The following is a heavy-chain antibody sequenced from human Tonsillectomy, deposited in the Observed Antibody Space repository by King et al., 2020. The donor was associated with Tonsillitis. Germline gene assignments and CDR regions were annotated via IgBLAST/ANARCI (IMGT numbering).Heavy chain of an antibody. CDR3: ATXLGXQXTPLXY. D-gene: IGHD2-15*01. CDR2: IYHTGSP. V-gene: IGHV4-38-2*01. Sequence: VQLQESGPGLVKPSETLSLTCAVSGYSIXSXYYWGWIRQPXGKGLEWIGSIYHTGSPFYNPSLKSRVTISVDTSKNQFSLKVSSVTAADTAGDSCATXLGXQXTPLXYWGXXTLVTV. J-gene: IGHJ4*02. CDR1: GYSIXSXYY.